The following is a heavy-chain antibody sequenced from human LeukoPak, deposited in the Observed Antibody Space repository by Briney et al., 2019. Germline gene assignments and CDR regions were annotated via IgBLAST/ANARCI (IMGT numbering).Heavy chain of an antibody. D-gene: IGHD2-2*01. V-gene: IGHV3-30*03. CDR1: GFTFSSYG. Sequence: GRSLRLSCAASGFTFSSYGMHWVRQAPGKGLEWVAVISYDGSNKYYADSVKGRFTISRDNSKNTLYLQMNSLRAEDTAVYYCASIVVVPAAIDYWGQGTLVTVSS. J-gene: IGHJ4*02. CDR2: ISYDGSNK. CDR3: ASIVVVPAAIDY.